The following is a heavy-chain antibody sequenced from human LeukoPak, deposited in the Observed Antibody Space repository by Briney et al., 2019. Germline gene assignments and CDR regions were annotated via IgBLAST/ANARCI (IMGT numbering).Heavy chain of an antibody. CDR3: ARSPHILTGENFDY. CDR2: INPSGGST. D-gene: IGHD3-9*01. J-gene: IGHJ4*02. CDR1: GYTFTSNY. V-gene: IGHV1-46*01. Sequence: ASVKVSCKASGYTFTSNYINWVRQAPGQGLEWMGLINPSGGSTNYAQKCQGRLTMTRDTSTSTVYMELSSLRSEDTAVYYCARSPHILTGENFDYWGQGTLVTVSS.